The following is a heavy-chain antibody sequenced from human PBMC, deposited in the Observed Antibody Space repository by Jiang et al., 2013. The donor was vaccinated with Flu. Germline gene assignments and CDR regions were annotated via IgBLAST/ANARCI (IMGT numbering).Heavy chain of an antibody. Sequence: SGAEVKKPGSSVKVSCKASGGTFSSYAISWVRQAPGQGLEWMGGIIPIFGTANYAQKFQGRVTITADESTSTAYMELSSLRSEDTAVYYCARSPELRYFDWLSSFDYWGQGTLVTVSS. CDR2: IIPIFGTA. V-gene: IGHV1-69*01. CDR3: ARSPELRYFDWLSSFDY. J-gene: IGHJ4*02. D-gene: IGHD3-9*01. CDR1: GGTFSSYA.